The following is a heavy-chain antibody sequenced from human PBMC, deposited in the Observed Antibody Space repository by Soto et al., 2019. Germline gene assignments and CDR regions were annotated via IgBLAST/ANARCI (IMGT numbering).Heavy chain of an antibody. CDR1: GYSISSGYY. CDR3: ARSACSGGSCNWYDP. J-gene: IGHJ5*02. D-gene: IGHD2-15*01. CDR2: IYHSGST. Sequence: SETLSLTCAVSGYSISSGYYWGWIRQPPGKGLEWIGSIYHSGSTYYNPSLKSRVTISVDTSKNQFSLKLSSVTAADTAVYYCARSACSGGSCNWYDPWGQGTLVTVSS. V-gene: IGHV4-38-2*01.